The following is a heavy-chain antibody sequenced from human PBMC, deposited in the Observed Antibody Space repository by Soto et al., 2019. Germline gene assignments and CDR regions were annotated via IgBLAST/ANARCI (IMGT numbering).Heavy chain of an antibody. CDR3: VSRIPSWVFDY. D-gene: IGHD3-16*01. V-gene: IGHV3-53*01. CDR1: GFTVNTNY. CDR2: VYSGGDI. Sequence: GGSLRLSCLVSGFTVNTNYMYWVRQAPGRGLEWVSAVYSGGDIHYADSVKGRFTISRDTSENTLYLRMDKLRVEDTAVYFCVSRIPSWVFDYWGQGTLVTVSS. J-gene: IGHJ4*01.